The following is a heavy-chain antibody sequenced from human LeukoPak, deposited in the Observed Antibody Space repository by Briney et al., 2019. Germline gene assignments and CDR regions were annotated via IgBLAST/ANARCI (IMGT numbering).Heavy chain of an antibody. CDR2: ISRDSRVT. V-gene: IGHV3-9*01. CDR1: GFTFDDYA. CDR3: AKVIAHLSSAMDV. J-gene: IGHJ6*02. Sequence: GRSLRLSCAASGFTFDDYAMHWVRQPPGKGLEWVAGISRDSRVTGYADSVKGRFTISRDSGEKFVYLQMNSLRPEDPALYSCAKVIAHLSSAMDVWGQGTTVTVSS. D-gene: IGHD2/OR15-2a*01.